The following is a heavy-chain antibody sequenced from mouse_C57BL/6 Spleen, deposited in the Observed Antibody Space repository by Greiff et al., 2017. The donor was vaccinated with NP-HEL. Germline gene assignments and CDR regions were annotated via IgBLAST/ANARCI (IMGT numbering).Heavy chain of an antibody. V-gene: IGHV5-6*01. CDR2: ISSGGSYT. CDR1: GFTFSSYG. Sequence: EVHLVESGGDLVKPGGSLKLSCAASGFTFSSYGMSWVRQTPDKRLEWVATISSGGSYTYYPDSVKGRFTISRDNAKNTLYLQMSSLKSEDTAMYYCARDGYYVGAMDYWGQGTSVTVSS. CDR3: ARDGYYVGAMDY. J-gene: IGHJ4*01. D-gene: IGHD2-3*01.